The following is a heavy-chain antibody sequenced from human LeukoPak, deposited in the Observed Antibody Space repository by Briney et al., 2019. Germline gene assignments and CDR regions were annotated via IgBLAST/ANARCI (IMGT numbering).Heavy chain of an antibody. V-gene: IGHV1-18*01. J-gene: IGHJ5*02. D-gene: IGHD3-16*01. CDR1: GYTFTSYG. Sequence: ASVKVSCKASGYTFTSYGISWVRQAPGQGLEWMGWISAYNGNTHYAQKLQGRVTMTTDTSTSTAYMELRSLRSDDTAVYYCARGKFRLSDSWFDPWGQGTLVTVSS. CDR2: ISAYNGNT. CDR3: ARGKFRLSDSWFDP.